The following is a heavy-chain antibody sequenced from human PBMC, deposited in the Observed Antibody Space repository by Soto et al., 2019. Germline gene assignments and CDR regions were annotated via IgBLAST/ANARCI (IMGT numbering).Heavy chain of an antibody. D-gene: IGHD4-17*01. J-gene: IGHJ4*02. Sequence: EVQLVESGGGLVQPGGSLRLSCAASGFTVSSNYMSWVRQAPGKGLEWVAVIYSGGSTYYADSVKGRFTISRDKSKNTMYLQRNRLRAEDTAVYDCARATTVTTGFDYWGQGTLVTVSS. V-gene: IGHV3-66*01. CDR3: ARATTVTTGFDY. CDR2: IYSGGST. CDR1: GFTVSSNY.